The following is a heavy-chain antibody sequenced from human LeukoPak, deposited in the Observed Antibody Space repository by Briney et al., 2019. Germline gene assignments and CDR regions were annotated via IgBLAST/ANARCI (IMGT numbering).Heavy chain of an antibody. J-gene: IGHJ4*02. Sequence: PGRSLRLSCAASGFTFSSFGMHWVRQAPGKGLEWVAFISDEGSNKYYGDSVKGRFTISRDDSKNTVYLLMNTLRGEDAAVYYCARGYYYYGSGNYYPFFDFWGRGTLVTVSS. CDR2: ISDEGSNK. D-gene: IGHD3-10*01. CDR1: GFTFSSFG. CDR3: ARGYYYYGSGNYYPFFDF. V-gene: IGHV3-30*14.